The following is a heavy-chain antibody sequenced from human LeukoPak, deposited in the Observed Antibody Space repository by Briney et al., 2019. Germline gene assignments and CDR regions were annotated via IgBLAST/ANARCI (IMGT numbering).Heavy chain of an antibody. J-gene: IGHJ6*03. CDR3: AREVHDILTGDYYYMDV. V-gene: IGHV3-21*01. D-gene: IGHD3-9*01. Sequence: PGGSLRLSCAASGFTFSSYSMNWVRQAPGKGLEWVSSISSSSSYIYYADSVKGRFTISRDNAKNSLYLQMNSLRAEDTAVYYCAREVHDILTGDYYYMDVWGKGTTVTVSS. CDR2: ISSSSSYI. CDR1: GFTFSSYS.